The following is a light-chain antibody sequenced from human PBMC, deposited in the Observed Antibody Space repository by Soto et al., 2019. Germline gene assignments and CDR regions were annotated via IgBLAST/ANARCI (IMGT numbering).Light chain of an antibody. CDR1: QSVSNN. CDR2: GAS. V-gene: IGKV3-15*01. Sequence: IVMTQSPATLSVSPGERATLSCRASQSVSNNLAWYQQKPGQAPRLLIYGASTRATGIPARFSGSGSGTEFTLTISNLQSEDFALYYCQQYNNWPRTFGQGTKVDIK. CDR3: QQYNNWPRT. J-gene: IGKJ1*01.